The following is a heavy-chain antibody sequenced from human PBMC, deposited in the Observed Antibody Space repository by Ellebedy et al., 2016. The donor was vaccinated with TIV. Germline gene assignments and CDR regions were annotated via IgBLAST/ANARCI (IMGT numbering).Heavy chain of an antibody. Sequence: GESLKISCAASGFTFSSYGMHWVRQAPGKGLEWVAVIWYDGSNKYYADSVKGRFTISRDNSKNTLYLQMNSLRAEDTAVYYCARRLRFLEWSIDYWGQGTLVTVSS. CDR1: GFTFSSYG. CDR2: IWYDGSNK. D-gene: IGHD3-3*01. CDR3: ARRLRFLEWSIDY. V-gene: IGHV3-33*01. J-gene: IGHJ4*02.